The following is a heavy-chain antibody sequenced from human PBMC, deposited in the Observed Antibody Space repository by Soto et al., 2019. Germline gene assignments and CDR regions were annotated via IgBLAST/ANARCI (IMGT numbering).Heavy chain of an antibody. Sequence: GGSLRLSFAASEFTFSSYWMHWVRQAPGKGLVWVSRINSDESSTNYADSVKGRFTISRDNAKNTLYLQMDSLRAEDTAVYYCARATLSSGWFDYWGQGTLVTVSS. V-gene: IGHV3-74*01. J-gene: IGHJ4*02. D-gene: IGHD6-19*01. CDR2: INSDESST. CDR1: EFTFSSYW. CDR3: ARATLSSGWFDY.